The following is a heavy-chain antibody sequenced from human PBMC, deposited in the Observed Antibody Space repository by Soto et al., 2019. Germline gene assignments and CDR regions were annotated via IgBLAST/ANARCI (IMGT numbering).Heavy chain of an antibody. CDR3: ARGRVTGPWFDP. J-gene: IGHJ5*02. Sequence: SVKVSCKASGGTFSSYAISWVRQAPGQGLEWMGGIIPIFGTANYAQKFQGRVTITADESTSTAYMELSSLISEDTAVYYCARGRVTGPWFDPWGQGTLVTVSS. CDR2: IIPIFGTA. V-gene: IGHV1-69*13. D-gene: IGHD2-21*02. CDR1: GGTFSSYA.